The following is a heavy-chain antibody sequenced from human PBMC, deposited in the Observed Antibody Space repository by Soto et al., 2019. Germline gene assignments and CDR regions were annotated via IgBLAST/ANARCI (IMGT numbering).Heavy chain of an antibody. CDR2: IWSDGSNK. Sequence: QVQLVDSGGGVVQPGRSLRLSCAASGFIFSSYGMHWVRQAPGKGLEWVAGIWSDGSNKYYADSVKGRFTISRDNSRNTLYLQMNGLRAEDTAVYYCARDAKSVETTGGFDYWGQGTLVTVSS. CDR3: ARDAKSVETTGGFDY. J-gene: IGHJ4*02. V-gene: IGHV3-33*01. D-gene: IGHD1-26*01. CDR1: GFIFSSYG.